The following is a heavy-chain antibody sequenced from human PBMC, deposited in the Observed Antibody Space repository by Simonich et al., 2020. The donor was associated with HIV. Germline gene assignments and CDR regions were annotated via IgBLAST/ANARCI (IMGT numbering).Heavy chain of an antibody. V-gene: IGHV3-30*07. Sequence: QVQLVESGGGVVQPGRSLRLSCAASGFTFSSYAMHWVRPAPGKGLEWVAVISYDGSNKYYADSVKGRITISRDNSKNTLYLQMNSLRAEDTAVYYCASGGSISSVWADDYWGQGTLVTVSS. CDR1: GFTFSSYA. D-gene: IGHD3-16*01. CDR3: ASGGSISSVWADDY. J-gene: IGHJ4*02. CDR2: ISYDGSNK.